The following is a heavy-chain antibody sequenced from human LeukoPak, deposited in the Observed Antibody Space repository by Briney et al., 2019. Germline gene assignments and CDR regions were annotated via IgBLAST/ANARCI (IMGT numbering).Heavy chain of an antibody. J-gene: IGHJ4*02. CDR2: ISVIGYNI. CDR1: GFTFSSYE. V-gene: IGHV3-48*03. CDR3: AKWGCSGGSCYPFDY. D-gene: IGHD2-15*01. Sequence: PGGSLRLSCAASGFTFSSYEMNWVRQAPGKGLEWVSYISVIGYNIYYADSVKGRFTISRDNAKNSLYLQMNSLRAEDTAVYYCAKWGCSGGSCYPFDYWGQGTLVTVSS.